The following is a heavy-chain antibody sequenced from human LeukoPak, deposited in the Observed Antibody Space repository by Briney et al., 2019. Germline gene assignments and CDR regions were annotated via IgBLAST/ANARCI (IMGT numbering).Heavy chain of an antibody. V-gene: IGHV3-23*01. J-gene: IGHJ1*01. CDR2: ISGSGGST. CDR1: GFTFSDSW. Sequence: GGSLRLSCAASGFTFSDSWMTWVRQAPGKGLEWVSAISGSGGSTYYADSVKGRFTISRDNSKNTLYLQMNSLRAEDTAVYYCASATTVVTTYFQHWGQGTLVTVSS. CDR3: ASATTVVTTYFQH. D-gene: IGHD4-23*01.